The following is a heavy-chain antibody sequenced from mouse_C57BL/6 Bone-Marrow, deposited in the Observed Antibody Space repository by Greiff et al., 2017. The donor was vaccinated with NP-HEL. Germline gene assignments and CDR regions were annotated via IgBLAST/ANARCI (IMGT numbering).Heavy chain of an antibody. CDR2: INPYNGGT. V-gene: IGHV1-19*01. CDR1: GYTFTDYY. J-gene: IGHJ4*01. Sequence: VQLQQSGPVLVKPGASVKMSCKASGYTFTDYYMNWVKQSHGKSLEWIGVINPYNGGTSYNQKFKGKATLTVDKSSSTAYMELNSLTSEDSAVYYCARPLYYGSSYDAMDYWGQGTSVTVSS. D-gene: IGHD1-1*01. CDR3: ARPLYYGSSYDAMDY.